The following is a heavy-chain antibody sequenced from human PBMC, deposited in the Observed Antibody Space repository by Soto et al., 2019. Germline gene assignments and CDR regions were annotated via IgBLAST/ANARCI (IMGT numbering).Heavy chain of an antibody. D-gene: IGHD3-10*01. Sequence: GGSLRLSCAASGFTFSNYWMHWVRQAPGQGLVWVSRLNTNGRITDYADSVEGRFTISRDNARNTLYLQINSLRVEDTAVYYCARDLGGAGSYWGPGTLVTV. V-gene: IGHV3-74*01. J-gene: IGHJ4*02. CDR3: ARDLGGAGSY. CDR2: LNTNGRIT. CDR1: GFTFSNYW.